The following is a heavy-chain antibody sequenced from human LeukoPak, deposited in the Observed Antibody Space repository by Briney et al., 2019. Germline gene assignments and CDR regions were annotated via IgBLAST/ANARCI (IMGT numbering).Heavy chain of an antibody. J-gene: IGHJ4*02. CDR3: ARNSGGQWLGDFDY. CDR2: ISSSSSYI. Sequence: PGGSLRLSCAASGFTFSSYSMNWVRQAPGKGLEWASSISSSSSYIYYADSVKGRFTISRDNAKNSLYLQMNSLRAEDTALYYCARNSGGQWLGDFDYWGQGTLVTVSS. V-gene: IGHV3-21*04. D-gene: IGHD6-19*01. CDR1: GFTFSSYS.